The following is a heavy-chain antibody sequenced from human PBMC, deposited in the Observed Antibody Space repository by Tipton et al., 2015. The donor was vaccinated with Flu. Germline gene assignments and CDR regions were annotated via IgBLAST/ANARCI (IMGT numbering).Heavy chain of an antibody. CDR2: IYYSGST. J-gene: IGHJ5*02. V-gene: IGHV4-31*03. CDR1: GGSISSGGYY. Sequence: TLSLTCTVSGGSISSGGYYWSWIRQHPGKGLEWIGYIYYSGSTYYHPSLKSRVTISVDTSKNQFSLKLSSVTAADTAVYYCARERGGSYLRWFDPWGQGTLVTVSS. D-gene: IGHD1-26*01. CDR3: ARERGGSYLRWFDP.